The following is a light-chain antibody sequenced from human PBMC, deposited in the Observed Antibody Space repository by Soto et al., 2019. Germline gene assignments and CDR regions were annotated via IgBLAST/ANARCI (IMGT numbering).Light chain of an antibody. Sequence: QSVLTQAPSASGTPGQRVTISCSGSSSNIGSNTVSWYQQVPGTAPKLLIYSNDQRPSGVPDRFSGSKSVTSASLAIGGLHSEDEADYYCAAWDESLNGLVFGGGTKLTVL. CDR2: SND. V-gene: IGLV1-44*01. CDR3: AAWDESLNGLV. J-gene: IGLJ3*02. CDR1: SSNIGSNT.